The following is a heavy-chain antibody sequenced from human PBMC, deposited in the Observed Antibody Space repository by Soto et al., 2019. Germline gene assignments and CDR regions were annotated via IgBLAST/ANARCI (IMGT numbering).Heavy chain of an antibody. CDR1: GFTFSSYS. CDR2: ISSSSNTI. Sequence: EVQLVESGGGLVQPGGSLRLSCAASGFTFSSYSMNWVRQAPGKGLEWVSYISSSSNTIYYADSVKGRFTISRDNAKNALYLQTNSRRAEDTAVYYCERDRDGCDCWGQGTLVTVSS. CDR3: ERDRDGCDC. V-gene: IGHV3-48*01. D-gene: IGHD3-10*01. J-gene: IGHJ4*02.